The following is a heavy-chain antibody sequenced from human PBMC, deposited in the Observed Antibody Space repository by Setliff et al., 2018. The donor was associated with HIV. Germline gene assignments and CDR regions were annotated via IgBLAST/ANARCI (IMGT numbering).Heavy chain of an antibody. J-gene: IGHJ4*02. CDR2: IYTSGST. V-gene: IGHV4-61*02. CDR3: ARGEYYFDH. CDR1: GGSISSGIYY. Sequence: PSETLSLTCTVSGGSISSGIYYWSWIRQPAGKGLEWIGRIYTSGSTNYNPSLKSRVTISVDTSKNQFSLKLSSVTAADTAVYYCARGEYYFDHWGQGTLVTVSS.